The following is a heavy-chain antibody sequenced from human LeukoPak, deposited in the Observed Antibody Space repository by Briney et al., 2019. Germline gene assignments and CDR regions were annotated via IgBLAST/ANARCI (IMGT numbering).Heavy chain of an antibody. CDR1: GFTFSSYS. CDR3: ARSFLSIAAAATDY. V-gene: IGHV3-21*01. Sequence: GGSLRLSCAASGFTFSSYSMSWVRQAPGKGLEWVSSISSSSSYIYYADSVKGRFTISRDNAKNSLYLQMNGLRAEDTAVYYCARSFLSIAAAATDYWGQGTLVTVSS. J-gene: IGHJ4*02. D-gene: IGHD6-13*01. CDR2: ISSSSSYI.